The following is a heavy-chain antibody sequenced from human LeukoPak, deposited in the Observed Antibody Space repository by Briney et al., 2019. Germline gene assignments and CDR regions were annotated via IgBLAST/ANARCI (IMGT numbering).Heavy chain of an antibody. D-gene: IGHD5-24*01. V-gene: IGHV3-48*03. J-gene: IGHJ3*02. CDR2: ISSSGSTI. CDR3: AKAVDLATISVDI. CDR1: GSTFSSYE. Sequence: GGSLRLSCAASGSTFSSYEMNWVRQAPGKGLEWVSYISSSGSTIYYADSVKGRFTISRDNSKNTLYLVMNSLRVDDTAVYYCAKAVDLATISVDIWGQGTMVTVSS.